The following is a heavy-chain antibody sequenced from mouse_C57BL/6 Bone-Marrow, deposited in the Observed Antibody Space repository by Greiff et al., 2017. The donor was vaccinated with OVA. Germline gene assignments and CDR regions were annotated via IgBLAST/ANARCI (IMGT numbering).Heavy chain of an antibody. CDR2: ISSGGDYI. J-gene: IGHJ4*01. Sequence: EVHLVESGEGLVKPGGSLKLSCAASGFTFSSYAMSWVRQTPEKRLEWVAYISSGGDYIYYADTVKGRFTISRDNARNTLYLQMRSLKSEDTAMYYCTRVYYGYDGGAYYAMDYWGQGTSVTVSS. CDR3: TRVYYGYDGGAYYAMDY. V-gene: IGHV5-9-1*02. D-gene: IGHD2-2*01. CDR1: GFTFSSYA.